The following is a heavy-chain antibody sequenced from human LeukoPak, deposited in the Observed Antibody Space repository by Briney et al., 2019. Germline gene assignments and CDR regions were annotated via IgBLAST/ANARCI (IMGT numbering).Heavy chain of an antibody. D-gene: IGHD6-13*01. CDR3: ARRDSSNWDFDY. CDR1: GYIFTSYW. J-gene: IGHJ4*02. V-gene: IGHV5-51*01. Sequence: GESLKISCKGSGYIFTSYWIGWVRQMPGKGLEWMGIVYTGDSDTTYSPTFQGQVTISVDKFISTAYLQWSSLKASDTATYYCARRDSSNWDFDYWGQGTLVTVSS. CDR2: VYTGDSDT.